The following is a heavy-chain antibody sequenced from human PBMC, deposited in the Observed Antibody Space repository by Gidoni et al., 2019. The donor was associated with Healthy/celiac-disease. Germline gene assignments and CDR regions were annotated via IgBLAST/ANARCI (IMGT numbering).Heavy chain of an antibody. CDR2: IRSKAYGGTT. Sequence: EVQLVESGGGLVQPGRSLRLSCTASVFTCGDYALSWFRQAPGKGLEWVGCIRSKAYGGTTEYAASVKGRFTISRDDSKSIAYLQMNSLKTEDTAVYYCTRDRGWYYYGSGSYLFDYWGQGTLVTVSS. J-gene: IGHJ4*02. D-gene: IGHD3-10*01. CDR3: TRDRGWYYYGSGSYLFDY. CDR1: VFTCGDYA. V-gene: IGHV3-49*03.